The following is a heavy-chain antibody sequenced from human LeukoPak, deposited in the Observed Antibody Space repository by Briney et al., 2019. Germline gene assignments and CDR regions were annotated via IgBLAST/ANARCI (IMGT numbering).Heavy chain of an antibody. CDR3: AKHRYSSSTNYYFDS. V-gene: IGHV4-4*07. CDR2: INTSGST. D-gene: IGHD6-6*01. Sequence: PSETLSLTCSVSGGSITTYYWSWIRQPAGKGLEWIGRINTSGSTNYNPSLKSRVTMSVDTFKNQFSLKLSSVTAADTAVYYCAKHRYSSSTNYYFDSWGQGTLVTVSS. CDR1: GGSITTYY. J-gene: IGHJ4*02.